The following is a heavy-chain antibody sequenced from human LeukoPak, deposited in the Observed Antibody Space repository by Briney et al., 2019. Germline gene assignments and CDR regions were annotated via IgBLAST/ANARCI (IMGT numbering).Heavy chain of an antibody. CDR1: GFTFRDAW. CDR2: IQYGWTT. CDR3: TTVTHFYL. V-gene: IGHV3-15*01. J-gene: IGHJ4*02. Sequence: GGSLRLSCAASGFTFRDAWLSWVRQAPGKGLEWIGRIQYGWTTDYATPVKGRFTISRDDSKATLYLQMNSLKTEDTAIYYCTTVTHFYLGGQGTLVTVSS. D-gene: IGHD2-15*01.